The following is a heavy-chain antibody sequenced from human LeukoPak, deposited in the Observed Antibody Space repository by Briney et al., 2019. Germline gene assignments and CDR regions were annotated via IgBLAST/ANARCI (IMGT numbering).Heavy chain of an antibody. D-gene: IGHD5-24*01. CDR1: GYTFTGYY. CDR2: INPGGDNT. J-gene: IGHJ3*02. V-gene: IGHV1-46*01. Sequence: ASVKVSCKASGYTFTGYYMHWVRQAPGQGLEWMGLINPGGDNTNYAQNFQGRVTMTRDTSASTVYMELSSLRSEDTAIYYCARIRDGYNDAYDIWGQGTVVTVPS. CDR3: ARIRDGYNDAYDI.